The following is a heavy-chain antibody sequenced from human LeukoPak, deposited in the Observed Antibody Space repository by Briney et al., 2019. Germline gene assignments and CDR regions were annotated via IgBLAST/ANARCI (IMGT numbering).Heavy chain of an antibody. CDR1: GLTFSSHS. CDR2: ISPSGDFI. J-gene: IGHJ2*01. D-gene: IGHD2-8*01. Sequence: PGGSLRLACAASGLTFSSHSMSWVRQAPGKGLEWVSAISPSGDFIHYADFVKGRFTIARDTSKHSPYLQMNSLRAEDSAVYYFAGRSCTNGACPFD. V-gene: IGHV3-21*01. CDR3: AGRSCTNGACPFD.